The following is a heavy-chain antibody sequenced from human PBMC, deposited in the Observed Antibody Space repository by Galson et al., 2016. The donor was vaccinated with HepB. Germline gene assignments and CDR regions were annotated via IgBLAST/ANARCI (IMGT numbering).Heavy chain of an antibody. CDR2: VSAGGSNT. CDR3: AKEGAVVGGDAFDI. Sequence: SLRLSCAASGFIFSSSAMNWVRQAPGKGLEWVSSVSAGGSNTYCADSVKGRFTISRDNSKNTLYLQMSSLRAEDTAVYYCAKEGAVVGGDAFDIWGQGTMVTVSS. V-gene: IGHV3-23*01. J-gene: IGHJ3*02. CDR1: GFIFSSSA. D-gene: IGHD6-19*01.